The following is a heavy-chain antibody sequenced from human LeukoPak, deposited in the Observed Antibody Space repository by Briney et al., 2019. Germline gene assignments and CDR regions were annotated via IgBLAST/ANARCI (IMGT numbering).Heavy chain of an antibody. Sequence: GGSLRLSCSASGFIVSANYLSWVRQAPGKGLEWVSVIYADGSTYYADSVKGRFIISRDNSKNTLYPQMNSLRVEDTAVYYCARDHDYGDSYYFDYWGQGTLVTVSS. CDR1: GFIVSANY. CDR3: ARDHDYGDSYYFDY. V-gene: IGHV3-66*01. CDR2: IYADGST. J-gene: IGHJ4*02. D-gene: IGHD4-17*01.